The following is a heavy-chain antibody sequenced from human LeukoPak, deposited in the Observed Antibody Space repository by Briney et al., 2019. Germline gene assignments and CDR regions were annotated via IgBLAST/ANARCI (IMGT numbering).Heavy chain of an antibody. D-gene: IGHD6-19*01. CDR1: GGSISSYY. Sequence: SETLSLTCTVSGGSISSYYWSWIRQPPGKGLEWIGYIYNSGSNNYNPSLKSRVTISVKTSKNQFSLKLRSVTAADTAVYYCARVGIAVAWYWLDPWRQGTLVTVSS. CDR3: ARVGIAVAWYWLDP. CDR2: IYNSGSN. V-gene: IGHV4-59*01. J-gene: IGHJ5*02.